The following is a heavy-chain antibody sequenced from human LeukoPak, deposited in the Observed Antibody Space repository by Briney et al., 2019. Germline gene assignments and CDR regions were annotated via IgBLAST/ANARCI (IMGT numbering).Heavy chain of an antibody. D-gene: IGHD6-19*01. Sequence: GGPLRLSCAASGFTFSSYSMNWVRQAPGKGLEWVSSISSSSSYIYYADSVKGRFTISRDNAKNSLYLQMNSLRAEDTAVYYCARDTYSSGWSPYYYYGMDVWGKGTTVTVSS. V-gene: IGHV3-21*01. CDR3: ARDTYSSGWSPYYYYGMDV. CDR2: ISSSSSYI. J-gene: IGHJ6*04. CDR1: GFTFSSYS.